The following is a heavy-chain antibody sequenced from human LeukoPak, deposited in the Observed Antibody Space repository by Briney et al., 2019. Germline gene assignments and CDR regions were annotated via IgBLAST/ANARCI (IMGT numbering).Heavy chain of an antibody. CDR1: GGSISSYY. Sequence: PSETLSLTCTVSGGSISSYYWGWIRQPPGKGLEWIGYIYYSGNTNCNPALKSRVTMSVDTSKNQFSLKLSSVTAADTAVYYCARDKGEYYDSSGYLDYWGQGTLVTVSS. V-gene: IGHV4-59*01. D-gene: IGHD3-22*01. CDR2: IYYSGNT. CDR3: ARDKGEYYDSSGYLDY. J-gene: IGHJ4*02.